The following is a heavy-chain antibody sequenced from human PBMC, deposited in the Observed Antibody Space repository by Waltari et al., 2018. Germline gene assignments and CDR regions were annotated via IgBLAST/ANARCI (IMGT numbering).Heavy chain of an antibody. CDR1: GYSISSGYY. CDR3: ARAAGGGKIFDY. D-gene: IGHD2-15*01. CDR2: IYHSGST. Sequence: QVQLQESGPGLVKPSETLSLTCAVSGYSISSGYYWGWIRQPPGKGLEWIGSIYHSGSTYYNPSLKSRVTISVDTSKNQFSLKLSSVTAADTAVYYCARAAGGGKIFDYWGQGTLVTVSS. J-gene: IGHJ4*02. V-gene: IGHV4-38-2*01.